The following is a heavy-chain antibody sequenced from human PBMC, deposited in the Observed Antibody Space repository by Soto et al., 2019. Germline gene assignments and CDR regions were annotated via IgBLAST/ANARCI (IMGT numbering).Heavy chain of an antibody. J-gene: IGHJ3*02. CDR2: IYYSGST. CDR3: ARAAYSYVSWTDAFHI. Sequence: QVHLQESGPGLVKPSQTLSLTCTVSGGSISSGGNYWSWIRQHPGKGLEWIGFIYYSGSTYYNPSLKSRITVSVDPSKNKSALKLNSVTAADTAVYYCARAAYSYVSWTDAFHICGQGTMVIVSS. D-gene: IGHD3-10*02. V-gene: IGHV4-31*03. CDR1: GGSISSGGNY.